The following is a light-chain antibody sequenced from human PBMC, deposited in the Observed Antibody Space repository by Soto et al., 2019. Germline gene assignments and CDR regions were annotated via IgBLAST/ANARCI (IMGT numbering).Light chain of an antibody. J-gene: IGLJ2*01. CDR1: SSDVGGYNY. Sequence: QSALTQPASVSGSPGQSITISCTGTSSDVGGYNYVSWYQQHPGKAPKLMIYDVSNRPSGVSNRFSGSKSGNTASLTISGLQAEDYADYYCSSYTRSSTNVVFGGGTKLTVL. V-gene: IGLV2-14*01. CDR3: SSYTRSSTNVV. CDR2: DVS.